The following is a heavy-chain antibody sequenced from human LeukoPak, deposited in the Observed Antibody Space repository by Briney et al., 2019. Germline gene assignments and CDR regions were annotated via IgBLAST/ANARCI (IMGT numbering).Heavy chain of an antibody. CDR3: ARGGSGCFDI. CDR2: INSGGSST. V-gene: IGHV3-74*01. D-gene: IGHD1-26*01. CDR1: GFTFSSYR. J-gene: IGHJ3*02. Sequence: GGPLRLSCAASGFTFSSYRMHWVRQAPGKGLVWVSHINSGGSSTSYADSVRGRFTISRDNAKNTVDLQMNSLRAEDTAVYYCARGGSGCFDIWGQGTMVTVSS.